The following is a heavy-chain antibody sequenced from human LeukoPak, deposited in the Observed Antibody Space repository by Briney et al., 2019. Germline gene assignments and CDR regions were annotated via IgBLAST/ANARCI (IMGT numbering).Heavy chain of an antibody. CDR1: GGSISSGGYY. Sequence: SETLSLTCTVSGGSISSGGYYWSWIRQHPGKGLEWIGYIYYSGNTYYNPSLKSRVTISVDTSKNQFSLKLSSVTAADTAVYYCARGLNRYYYDSSGYFDYWGQGTLVTVSS. V-gene: IGHV4-31*03. CDR3: ARGLNRYYYDSSGYFDY. CDR2: IYYSGNT. J-gene: IGHJ4*02. D-gene: IGHD3-22*01.